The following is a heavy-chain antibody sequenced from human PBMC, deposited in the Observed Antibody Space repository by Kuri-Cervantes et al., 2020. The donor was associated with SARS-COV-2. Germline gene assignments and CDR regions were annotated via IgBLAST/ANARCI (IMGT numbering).Heavy chain of an antibody. CDR3: ARDLAVGATSSEYFQH. Sequence: GESLKISCAASGFTFSSFGMHWVRQAPGKGLEWVAVIWYDGSNKYYADSVKGRFTISRDNSKNMLYLQMNSLRAEDTAVYYCARDLAVGATSSEYFQHWGQGTLVTVSS. CDR1: GFTFSSFG. CDR2: IWYDGSNK. J-gene: IGHJ1*01. D-gene: IGHD1-26*01. V-gene: IGHV3-33*01.